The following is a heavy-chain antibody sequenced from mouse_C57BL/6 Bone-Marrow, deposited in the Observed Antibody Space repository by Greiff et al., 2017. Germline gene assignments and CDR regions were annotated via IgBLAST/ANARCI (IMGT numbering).Heavy chain of an antibody. CDR2: IGPGSGST. V-gene: IGHV1-77*01. D-gene: IGHD1-1*01. CDR1: GYTFTDYY. J-gene: IGHJ1*03. Sequence: QVQLQQSGAELVKPGASVKISCKASGYTFTDYYINWVKQRPGQGLEWIGKIGPGSGSTYYNEKFKGKGTLTADKSSSTAYMQLSSLTSEDSAVYFCARITTVVGNYWYFDVWGTGTTVTVSS. CDR3: ARITTVVGNYWYFDV.